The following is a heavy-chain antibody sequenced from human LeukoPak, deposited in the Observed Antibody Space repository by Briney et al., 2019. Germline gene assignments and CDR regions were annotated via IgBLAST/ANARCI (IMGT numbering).Heavy chain of an antibody. CDR3: ARGLKYGDPFDY. Sequence: SETLSLTCAVSGGPISSGGYSWSWIRQPPGKGLEWIGYIYHSGSTYYNPSLKSRVTISVDRSKNQFSLKLSSVTAADTAVYYCARGLKYGDPFDYWGQGTLVTVSS. J-gene: IGHJ4*02. CDR2: IYHSGST. D-gene: IGHD4-17*01. CDR1: GGPISSGGYS. V-gene: IGHV4-30-2*01.